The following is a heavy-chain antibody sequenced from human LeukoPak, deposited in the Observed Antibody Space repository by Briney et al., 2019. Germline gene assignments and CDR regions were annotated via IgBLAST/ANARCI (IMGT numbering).Heavy chain of an antibody. J-gene: IGHJ4*02. CDR3: ARDRELGLFDY. CDR1: GGPISSYY. V-gene: IGHV4-59*01. Sequence: SETLSLTYTVSGGPISSYYWSWIRQLPGKGLEWIGYIYYSGSTNYNPSLKSRVTISVDTSKNQFSLKLSSVTAADTAVYYCARDRELGLFDYWGQGTPVTVSS. D-gene: IGHD1-7*01. CDR2: IYYSGST.